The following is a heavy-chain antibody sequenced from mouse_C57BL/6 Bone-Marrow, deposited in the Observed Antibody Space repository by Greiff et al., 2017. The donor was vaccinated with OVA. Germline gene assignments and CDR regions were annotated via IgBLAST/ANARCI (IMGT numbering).Heavy chain of an antibody. CDR1: GYTFTSYW. J-gene: IGHJ2*01. CDR3: ARYDYDGDY. Sequence: VQLQQSGAELAKPGDSVKLSCKASGYTFTSYWMHWVKQRPGQGLEWIGYINPSSGYTKYNQKFKDQATLTADKSSSTAYRQLSSLTYEDSAVYYCARYDYDGDYWGQGTTLTVSS. V-gene: IGHV1-7*01. CDR2: INPSSGYT. D-gene: IGHD2-4*01.